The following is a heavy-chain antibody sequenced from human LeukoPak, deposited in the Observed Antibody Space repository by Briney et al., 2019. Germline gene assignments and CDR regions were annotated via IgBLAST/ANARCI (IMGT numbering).Heavy chain of an antibody. V-gene: IGHV3-7*01. J-gene: IGHJ4*02. CDR3: TRGYLEWFYFDY. D-gene: IGHD3-9*01. Sequence: GGSLRLSCAASGFTFTTSGMSWVRQAPGKGLEWVANIKQDGTERYYVGSVKGRFTISRDNAKNSLYLQMISLRAEDTAVYYCTRGYLEWFYFDYWGQGTLVTVSS. CDR1: GFTFTTSG. CDR2: IKQDGTER.